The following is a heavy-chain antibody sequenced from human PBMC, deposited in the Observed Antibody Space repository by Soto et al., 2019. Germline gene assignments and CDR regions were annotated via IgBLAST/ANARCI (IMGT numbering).Heavy chain of an antibody. CDR3: ARAPRGYGSPSPFDY. CDR1: GYTFTSYA. Sequence: ASVKVSCKASGYTFTSYAMHWVRQAPGQRLEWMGWINAGNGNTKYSQKFQGRVTITRDTSASTAYMELSSLRSEDTAVYYCARAPRGYGSPSPFDYWGQGTLVTVSS. CDR2: INAGNGNT. J-gene: IGHJ4*02. D-gene: IGHD5-18*01. V-gene: IGHV1-3*01.